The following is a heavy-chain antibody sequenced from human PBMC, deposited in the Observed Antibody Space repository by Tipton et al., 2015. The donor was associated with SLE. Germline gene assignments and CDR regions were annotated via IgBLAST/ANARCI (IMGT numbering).Heavy chain of an antibody. CDR1: GYSISSGYY. D-gene: IGHD4/OR15-4a*01. V-gene: IGHV4-38-2*01. Sequence: TLSLTCAVSGYSISSGYYWGWIRQPPGKGLEWIGSIYHSGSTYYNPSLKSRVTISVDTSKNQFSLKLSSVTAADTAVYYCARGWYGGKLDYWGQGTLVTVSS. CDR3: ARGWYGGKLDY. J-gene: IGHJ4*02. CDR2: IYHSGST.